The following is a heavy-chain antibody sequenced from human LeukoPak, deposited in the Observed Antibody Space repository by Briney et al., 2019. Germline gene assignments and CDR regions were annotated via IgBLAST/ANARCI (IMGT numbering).Heavy chain of an antibody. D-gene: IGHD4-17*01. V-gene: IGHV5-51*01. CDR3: ARHPDDYGDYGDYYFDY. Sequence: GESLKISCKGSGYSFTSYWIGWVRQMPGKGLEWMGIIYPGDSDTRYSPSFQGQVTISADKSISTAYLQWSSLKASDTAMYYCARHPDDYGDYGDYYFDYWGQGTLVIVSS. CDR1: GYSFTSYW. J-gene: IGHJ4*02. CDR2: IYPGDSDT.